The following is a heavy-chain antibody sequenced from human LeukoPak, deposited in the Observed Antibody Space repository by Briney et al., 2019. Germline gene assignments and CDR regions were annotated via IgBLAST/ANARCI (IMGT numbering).Heavy chain of an antibody. CDR1: GGFISSTSYY. J-gene: IGHJ4*02. V-gene: IGHV4-39*02. CDR2: IYYSETT. Sequence: PSETLSLTCTVSGGFISSTSYYWGWIRQPPGKGLEWIGSIYYSETTYINPSLKSRVTMSLDTSNNHFSLRLSSVTAADPAVYYCARGSSPTYPLDYWGQGTLVTVSS. CDR3: ARGSSPTYPLDY. D-gene: IGHD2-2*01.